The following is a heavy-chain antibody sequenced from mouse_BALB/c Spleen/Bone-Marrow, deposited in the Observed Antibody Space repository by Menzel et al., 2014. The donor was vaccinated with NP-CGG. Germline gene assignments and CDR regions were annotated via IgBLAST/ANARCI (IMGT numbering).Heavy chain of an antibody. D-gene: IGHD2-12*01. CDR3: ARDDGFAY. V-gene: IGHV1-80*01. CDR1: GYAFSSYW. Sequence: VMLVESGAELVRPGSSVKISCKASGYAFSSYWMNWVKQRPGQGLEWIGQIYPGDGDTNYNGKFKGKATLTADKSSSTAYMQLSSLTSGDSAVYFCARDDGFAYWGQGTLVTVSA. J-gene: IGHJ3*01. CDR2: IYPGDGDT.